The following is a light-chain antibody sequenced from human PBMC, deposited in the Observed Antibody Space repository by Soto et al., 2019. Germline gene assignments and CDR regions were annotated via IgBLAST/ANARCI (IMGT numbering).Light chain of an antibody. J-gene: IGLJ1*01. CDR1: SSDVGSGNV. V-gene: IGLV2-23*01. CDR3: CSHAGSDTYV. Sequence: QSALTQPASVSGSPGQSITISCTGTSSDVGSGNVVSWYQHYPGKAPQLIIYEGFKRPSGVSSRFSGSKSGNTASLTISELQAEDEAEYYCCSHAGSDTYVFGTGTKLTVL. CDR2: EGF.